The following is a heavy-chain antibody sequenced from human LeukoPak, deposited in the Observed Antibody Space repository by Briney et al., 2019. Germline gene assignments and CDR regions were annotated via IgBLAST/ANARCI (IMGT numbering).Heavy chain of an antibody. D-gene: IGHD6-19*01. CDR2: ISSNGGST. V-gene: IGHV3-64*01. J-gene: IGHJ5*02. Sequence: PGGSLRLSCAASGFTFSIYTMSWVRQAPGKGLEYVSTISSNGGSTYYANSVKGRFTTSRDDSKNTLYLQMGSLRAEDMGVYYCARGTHSSGYHERWFDPWGQGTLVTVSS. CDR1: GFTFSIYT. CDR3: ARGTHSSGYHERWFDP.